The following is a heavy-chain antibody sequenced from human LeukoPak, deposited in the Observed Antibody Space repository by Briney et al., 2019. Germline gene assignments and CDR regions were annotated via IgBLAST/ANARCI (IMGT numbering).Heavy chain of an antibody. D-gene: IGHD3-10*01. CDR3: ARDRYDRGYYGSGSYYYYYYGMDV. V-gene: IGHV4-59*01. Sequence: PSETLSLTCTVSGGSISSYYWSWIRQPPGKGLEWIGYIYYSGSTNYNPSLKSRVTISVDTSKNQFSLKLSSVTAADTAVYYCARDRYDRGYYGSGSYYYYYYGMDVWGQGTTVTVSS. CDR2: IYYSGST. CDR1: GGSISSYY. J-gene: IGHJ6*02.